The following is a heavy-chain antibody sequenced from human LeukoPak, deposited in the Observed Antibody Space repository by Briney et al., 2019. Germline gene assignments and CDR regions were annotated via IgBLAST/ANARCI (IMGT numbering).Heavy chain of an antibody. CDR1: GFTFSSYA. J-gene: IGHJ4*02. CDR2: IRYDGSNK. D-gene: IGHD3-3*01. V-gene: IGHV3-30*02. CDR3: AKENRYRRFLEWIY. Sequence: GRSLRLSCAASGFTFSSYAMHWVRQAPGKGLEWVAFIRYDGSNKYYADSVKGRFTISRDNSKNTLYLQMNSLRAEDTAVYYCAKENRYRRFLEWIYWGQGTLVTVSS.